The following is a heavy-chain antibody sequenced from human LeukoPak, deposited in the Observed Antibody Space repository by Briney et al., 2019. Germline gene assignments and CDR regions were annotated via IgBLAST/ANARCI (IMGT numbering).Heavy chain of an antibody. CDR3: ARGHHNSNWDLFDY. Sequence: ASVKVSCKASGYTFTSYDINWVRQATGQRLEWMGWMNPNSGNTGYAQKFQDRVTMTRNTSISTAYMELSSLRSDDTAVYYCARGHHNSNWDLFDYWGQGTLVTVSS. CDR2: MNPNSGNT. CDR1: GYTFTSYD. D-gene: IGHD6-13*01. J-gene: IGHJ4*02. V-gene: IGHV1-8*01.